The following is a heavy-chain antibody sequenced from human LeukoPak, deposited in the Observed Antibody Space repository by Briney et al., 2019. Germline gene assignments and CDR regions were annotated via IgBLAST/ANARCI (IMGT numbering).Heavy chain of an antibody. CDR3: ARDDCSSISCYHNWFDP. CDR2: IKQDGSEK. D-gene: IGHD2-2*01. CDR1: GFTFSSYW. J-gene: IGHJ5*02. Sequence: GGSLRLPCAASGFTFSSYWMSWVRQAPGKGLEWVANIKQDGSEKYYVDSVKGRFTISRDNAKNSLYLQMNSLRAEDTAVYCCARDDCSSISCYHNWFDPWGQGTLVTVSS. V-gene: IGHV3-7*01.